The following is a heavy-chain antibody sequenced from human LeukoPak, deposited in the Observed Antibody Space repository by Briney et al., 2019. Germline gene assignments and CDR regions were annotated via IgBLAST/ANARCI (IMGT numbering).Heavy chain of an antibody. J-gene: IGHJ3*02. CDR3: ARGQRRLYAFDI. V-gene: IGHV3-30-3*01. D-gene: IGHD2-21*02. CDR1: RFTFSSYA. CDR2: ISYDGSNK. Sequence: GRSLRLSCAASRFTFSSYAMHWVRQAPGKGLEWVAVISYDGSNKYYADSVKGRFTISRDNSKNTLYLQMNSLRAEDTAVYYCARGQRRLYAFDIWGQGTMVTVSS.